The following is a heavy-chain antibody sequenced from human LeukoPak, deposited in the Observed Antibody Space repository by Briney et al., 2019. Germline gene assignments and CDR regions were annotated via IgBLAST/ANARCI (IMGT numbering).Heavy chain of an antibody. Sequence: PSETLSLTCTVSGGSISSYYWSWIRQPPGKGLEWIGYIYYGGSTNYNPSLKSRVTISVDTSKNQFSLKLSSVTAADTAVYYCATSYSSSSQIDYWGRGTLVTVSS. D-gene: IGHD6-6*01. CDR1: GGSISSYY. CDR3: ATSYSSSSQIDY. V-gene: IGHV4-59*01. J-gene: IGHJ4*02. CDR2: IYYGGST.